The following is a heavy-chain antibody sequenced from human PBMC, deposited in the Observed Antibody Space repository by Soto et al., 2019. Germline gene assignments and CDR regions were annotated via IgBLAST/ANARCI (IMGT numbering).Heavy chain of an antibody. CDR1: GYTFASYY. D-gene: IGHD2-21*01. CDR2: INPSGGST. V-gene: IGHV1-46*01. CDR3: ARARGIPSAPDY. J-gene: IGHJ4*02. Sequence: ASVKVSCKASGYTFASYYMHWVRQAPGQGLEWMGIINPSGGSTSYAQKFQGRVTMTRDTSTSTVYMELSSLRSEDTAVYYCARARGIPSAPDYWGQGTLVTASS.